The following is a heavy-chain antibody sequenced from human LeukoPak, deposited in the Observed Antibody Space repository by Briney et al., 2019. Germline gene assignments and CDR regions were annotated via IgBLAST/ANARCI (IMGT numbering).Heavy chain of an antibody. Sequence: SETLSLTCTVSGGSISSSSYYWGWIRQPPGKGLEWIGYIYYSGSTNYNPSLKSRVTISVDTSKNQFSLKLSSVTAADTAVYYCARRSTSWFDPWGQGTLVTVSS. V-gene: IGHV4-61*05. CDR1: GGSISSSSYY. CDR2: IYYSGST. J-gene: IGHJ5*02. CDR3: ARRSTSWFDP.